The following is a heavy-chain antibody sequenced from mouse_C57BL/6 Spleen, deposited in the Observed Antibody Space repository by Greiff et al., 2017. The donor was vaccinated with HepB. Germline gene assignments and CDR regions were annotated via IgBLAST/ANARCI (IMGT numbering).Heavy chain of an antibody. J-gene: IGHJ2*01. Sequence: QVQLQQPGAELVKPGASVKLSCKASGYTFTSYWMPWVKQRPGQGLEWIGEIDPSDSYTNYNQKFKGKATLTVDTSSSTAYMQLSSLTAEDSAVYYGGRVGPRYFDYWGQGTTLTVSS. V-gene: IGHV1-50*01. D-gene: IGHD1-1*01. CDR2: IDPSDSYT. CDR1: GYTFTSYW. CDR3: GRVGPRYFDY.